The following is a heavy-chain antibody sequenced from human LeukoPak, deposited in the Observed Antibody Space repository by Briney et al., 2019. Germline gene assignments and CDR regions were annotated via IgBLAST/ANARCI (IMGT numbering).Heavy chain of an antibody. J-gene: IGHJ4*02. CDR1: GFTLSSYW. D-gene: IGHD3-16*01. CDR2: FSSDGSTT. CDR3: ARGRYYLDY. Sequence: GGSLRLSCAASGFTLSSYWMHWVRQAPEKGLVWVSRFSSDGSTTRYADSVKGRFTISRDSAKNTLYLQMNSLRAEDTAVYFCARGRYYLDYWGQGTLVTVSS. V-gene: IGHV3-74*01.